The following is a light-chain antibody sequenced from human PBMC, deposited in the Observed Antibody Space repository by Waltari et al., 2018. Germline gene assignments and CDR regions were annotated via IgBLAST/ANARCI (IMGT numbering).Light chain of an antibody. CDR3: QHYVRLPAT. CDR1: QSVSRT. V-gene: IGKV3-20*01. J-gene: IGKJ1*01. CDR2: GAS. Sequence: EIVLTQSPGTLSLSPGERATLSCRASQSVSRTLAWYQQKPGQAPKPLIDGASIRATGIPDRFTGSGSGTDFSLTISSLEPEDFAIYFCQHYVRLPATFGQGTKVEIK.